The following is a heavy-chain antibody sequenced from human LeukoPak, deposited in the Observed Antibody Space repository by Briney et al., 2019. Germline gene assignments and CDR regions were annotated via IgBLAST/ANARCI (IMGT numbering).Heavy chain of an antibody. CDR3: ASTGNDYGDYDAFDI. Sequence: QSGGSLRLSCAASGFTFDDYGMSWVRQAPGKGLEWVSYISSSSSTIYYADSVKGRFTISRDNAKNSLYLQMNSLRAEDTAVYYCASTGNDYGDYDAFDIWGQGTMVTVSS. V-gene: IGHV3-48*04. D-gene: IGHD4-17*01. J-gene: IGHJ3*02. CDR2: ISSSSSTI. CDR1: GFTFDDYG.